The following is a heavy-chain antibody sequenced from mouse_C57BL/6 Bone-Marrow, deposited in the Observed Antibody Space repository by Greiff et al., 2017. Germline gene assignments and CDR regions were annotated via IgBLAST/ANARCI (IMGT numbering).Heavy chain of an antibody. V-gene: IGHV5-4*01. CDR2: ISDGGSYT. Sequence: EVQVVESGGGLVKPGGSLKLSCAASGFTFSSYAMSWVRQTPETRLEWVATISDGGSYTSYPDNVKGRFTISRDNAKNNLYLQMSHLKSEDTAMYYCARDRLKDDWGQGTSLTVSS. CDR1: GFTFSSYA. CDR3: ARDRLKDD. D-gene: IGHD1-2*01. J-gene: IGHJ2*02.